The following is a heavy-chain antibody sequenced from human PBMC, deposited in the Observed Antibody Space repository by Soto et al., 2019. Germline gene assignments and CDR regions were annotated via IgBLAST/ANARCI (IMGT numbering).Heavy chain of an antibody. CDR3: TTDTLTYCSGGSCYSGLDYFDY. Sequence: GGSLRLSCAASGFTFSNAWMSWVRQAPGKGLEWVGHIKSKTDGGTTDYAAPVKGRFTISRDDSKNTLYLQMNSLKTEDTAVYYCTTDTLTYCSGGSCYSGLDYFDYWGQGTLVTVSS. CDR1: GFTFSNAW. D-gene: IGHD2-15*01. CDR2: IKSKTDGGTT. V-gene: IGHV3-15*01. J-gene: IGHJ4*02.